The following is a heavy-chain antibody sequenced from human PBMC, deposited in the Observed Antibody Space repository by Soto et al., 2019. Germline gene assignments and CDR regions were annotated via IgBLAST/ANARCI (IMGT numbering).Heavy chain of an antibody. Sequence: SETLSLTCTVSGGSVSSVSYYWSWIRQPPGKGLEWIGYIYYSGSTNYNPSLKSRVTISVDTSKNQFSLKLSSVTAADTAVYYCARDSTVTTIYYYYGMDVWGQGTTVTVSS. CDR3: ARDSTVTTIYYYYGMDV. D-gene: IGHD4-17*01. CDR1: GGSVSSVSYY. CDR2: IYYSGST. V-gene: IGHV4-61*01. J-gene: IGHJ6*02.